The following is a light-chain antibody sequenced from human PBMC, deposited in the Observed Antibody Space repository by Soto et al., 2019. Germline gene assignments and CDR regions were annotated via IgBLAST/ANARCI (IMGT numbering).Light chain of an antibody. Sequence: DIVMTQSPDSLAVSLDERATINCKSSQSVLHSPNNKNYLAWYQQKPGQPPKLLIYWASTRESGVPDRFSGSGSGTDFTLTISSLQAEDVAVYYCQQYYSIPWTFGQGTKVDIK. J-gene: IGKJ1*01. CDR3: QQYYSIPWT. V-gene: IGKV4-1*01. CDR2: WAS. CDR1: QSVLHSPNNKNY.